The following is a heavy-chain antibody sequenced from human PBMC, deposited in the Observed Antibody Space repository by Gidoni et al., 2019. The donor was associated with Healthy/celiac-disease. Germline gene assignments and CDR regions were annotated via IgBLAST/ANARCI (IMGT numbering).Heavy chain of an antibody. J-gene: IGHJ6*02. CDR3: ARANIVVVPALIYYYYGMDV. Sequence: QVQLQQWGAGLLKPSETLSLTCAVSGGSFSGYYWRWIRQPPGKGLEWIGEINHSGSTNYNTSLKSRVTISVDTSKNQFSLKLSSVTAADTAVYYCARANIVVVPALIYYYYGMDVWGQGTTVTVSS. V-gene: IGHV4-34*01. CDR2: INHSGST. D-gene: IGHD2-2*01. CDR1: GGSFSGYY.